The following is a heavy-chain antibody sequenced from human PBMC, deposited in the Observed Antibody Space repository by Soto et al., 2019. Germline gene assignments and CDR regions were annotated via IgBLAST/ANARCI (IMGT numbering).Heavy chain of an antibody. CDR3: AIFRSSRRKYYCMYV. CDR2: IYPGDSDT. D-gene: IGHD6-13*01. CDR1: GYSFTSYW. J-gene: IGHJ6*02. V-gene: IGHV5-51*01. Sequence: GESLKISCKGSGYSFTSYWIGWVLQMPGKGLEWMGIIYPGDSDTRYSPSFQGQVTISADKSISTAYLQWSSLKASDTAMYYCAIFRSSRRKYYCMYVCGQGTKVIVSS.